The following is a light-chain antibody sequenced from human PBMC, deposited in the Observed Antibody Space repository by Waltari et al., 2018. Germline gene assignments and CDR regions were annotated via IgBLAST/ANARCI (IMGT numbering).Light chain of an antibody. J-gene: IGLJ1*01. Sequence: SHELTQPPSVSVSPGQTATITCSGATLPKPYVYWYQHKPGQAPVLLIYKDTERPSGSRDRLTGTSSGTSVTLKISGVHAEDEADYYCQLADSTGTYVFGPGTKVIVL. CDR2: KDT. V-gene: IGLV3-25*03. CDR1: TLPKPY. CDR3: QLADSTGTYV.